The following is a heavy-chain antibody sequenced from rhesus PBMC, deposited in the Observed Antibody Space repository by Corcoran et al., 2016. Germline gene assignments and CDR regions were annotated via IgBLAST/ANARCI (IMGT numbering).Heavy chain of an antibody. CDR2: IWSDGSKK. Sequence: EVQLVESGGGLVQPGGSLRLSCAAYGFTFSTTGMHLVRQAPGQGLEWVAVIWSDGSKKYYAESVKERFTIARDKSKNMLYLQVNNLKLEDTVVYYCARSWPGVDYWGQGVLVTVS. J-gene: IGHJ4*01. V-gene: IGHV3-54*02. D-gene: IGHD1-38*01. CDR3: ARSWPGVDY. CDR1: GFTFSTTG.